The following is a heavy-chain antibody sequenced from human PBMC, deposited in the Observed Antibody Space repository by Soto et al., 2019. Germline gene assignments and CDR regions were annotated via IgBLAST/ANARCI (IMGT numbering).Heavy chain of an antibody. CDR3: ARRRNYDSSGYYALDAFDI. CDR1: GYSFTSYW. J-gene: IGHJ3*02. CDR2: IYPGDSDT. D-gene: IGHD3-22*01. V-gene: IGHV5-51*01. Sequence: PGESLKISCKGSGYSFTSYWIGWVRQMPGKGLEWMGIIYPGDSDTRYSPSFQGQVTISADKSISTAYLQWSSLKASDTAMYYRARRRNYDSSGYYALDAFDIWGQGTKVTVSS.